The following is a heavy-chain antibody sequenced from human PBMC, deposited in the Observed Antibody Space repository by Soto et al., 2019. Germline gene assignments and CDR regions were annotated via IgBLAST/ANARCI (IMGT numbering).Heavy chain of an antibody. CDR3: ARVKRDFWSGYSEKRPGMDV. CDR2: IYHSGST. CDR1: GGSISSSNW. Sequence: PSETLSLTCAVSGGSISSSNWWSWVRQPPGKGLEWIGEIYHSGSTNYNPSLKSRVTISVDKSKNQFSLKLSSVTAADTAVYYCARVKRDFWSGYSEKRPGMDVWGQGTTVTVS. J-gene: IGHJ6*02. D-gene: IGHD3-3*01. V-gene: IGHV4-4*02.